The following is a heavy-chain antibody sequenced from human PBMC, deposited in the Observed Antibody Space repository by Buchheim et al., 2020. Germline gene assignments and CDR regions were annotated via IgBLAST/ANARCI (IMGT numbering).Heavy chain of an antibody. D-gene: IGHD1-26*01. V-gene: IGHV3-48*01. CDR1: GFTFSSYS. CDR3: AKYGDLVSGSYSFDY. Sequence: EVQLVESGGGLVQPGGSLRLSCAASGFTFSSYSMNWVRQAPGKGLEWVSYISSSSSTIYYADSVKGRFTISRDNAKNSLYLQMNTLRAEDTAVYYCAKYGDLVSGSYSFDYWGQGTL. CDR2: ISSSSSTI. J-gene: IGHJ4*02.